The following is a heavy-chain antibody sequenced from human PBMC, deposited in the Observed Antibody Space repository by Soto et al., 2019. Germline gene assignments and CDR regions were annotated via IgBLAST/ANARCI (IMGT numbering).Heavy chain of an antibody. CDR1: GGTFRTYA. J-gene: IGHJ6*02. Sequence: QVQLLQSGAEVKKPGSSVRVSCEASGGTFRTYAISWVRQAPGQGLEWMGEIIPIFGKVNYAQKFQGRVTITAYESMTSVYMDLRSLTSEDTAVYYCAKGAVAGTPTSYYYYGMDVWGQGTTVTVS. V-gene: IGHV1-69*12. CDR3: AKGAVAGTPTSYYYYGMDV. CDR2: IIPIFGKV. D-gene: IGHD6-19*01.